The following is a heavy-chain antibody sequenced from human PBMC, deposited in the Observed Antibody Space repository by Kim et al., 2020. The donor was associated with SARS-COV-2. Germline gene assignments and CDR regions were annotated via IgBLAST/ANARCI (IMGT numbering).Heavy chain of an antibody. CDR3: ARDIRGYGDYARDY. CDR1: GFTFSSYG. V-gene: IGHV3-33*05. Sequence: GGSLRLSCAASGFTFSSYGMHWVRQAPGKGLEWVAVISYDGSTNYYADSVKGRFTISRDNSKNTLYLLKNSLRAEDTAVYYCARDIRGYGDYARDYWGQGALGTASS. D-gene: IGHD4-17*01. J-gene: IGHJ4*02. CDR2: ISYDGSTN.